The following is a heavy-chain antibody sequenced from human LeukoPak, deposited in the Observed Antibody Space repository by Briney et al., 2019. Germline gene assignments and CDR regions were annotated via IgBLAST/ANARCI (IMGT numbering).Heavy chain of an antibody. V-gene: IGHV4-34*01. D-gene: IGHD4-17*01. Sequence: PSETLSLTCAVSGGSLSDYFCNWIRQSPGKGLEWSGEINNSGSTNYNPSLKSRASILVDTSKKQFSPRLNSVTAADTAVYYCARGFYGDDGPEDYYGLDVWGQGTTVTVSS. CDR1: GGSLSDYF. CDR2: INNSGST. CDR3: ARGFYGDDGPEDYYGLDV. J-gene: IGHJ6*02.